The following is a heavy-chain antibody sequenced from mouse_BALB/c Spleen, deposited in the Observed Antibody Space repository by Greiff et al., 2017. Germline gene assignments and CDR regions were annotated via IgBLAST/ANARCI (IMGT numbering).Heavy chain of an antibody. D-gene: IGHD1-2*01. Sequence: EVMLVESGGGLVQPGGSRKLSCAASGFTFSSFGMHWVRQAPDKGLEWVAYISSGSSTIYYADTVKGRFTISRDNPKNTLFLQMTSLRSEDTAMYYCARSFTTADWYFDVWGAGTTVTVSS. CDR1: GFTFSSFG. CDR3: ARSFTTADWYFDV. J-gene: IGHJ1*01. CDR2: ISSGSSTI. V-gene: IGHV5-17*02.